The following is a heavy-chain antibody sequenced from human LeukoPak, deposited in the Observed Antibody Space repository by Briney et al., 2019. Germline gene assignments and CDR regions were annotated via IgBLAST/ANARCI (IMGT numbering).Heavy chain of an antibody. J-gene: IGHJ4*02. D-gene: IGHD5-18*01. V-gene: IGHV3-23*01. CDR1: GFTFSSYA. CDR3: AKVGYGGVQLWLDY. CDR2: TSGSGGST. Sequence: GGSLRLSCAASGFTFSSYAMSWVRQAPGKGLEWVSATSGSGGSTYYADSVKGRFTISRDNSKNTLYLQMNSLRAEDTAVYYCAKVGYGGVQLWLDYWGQGTLVTVSS.